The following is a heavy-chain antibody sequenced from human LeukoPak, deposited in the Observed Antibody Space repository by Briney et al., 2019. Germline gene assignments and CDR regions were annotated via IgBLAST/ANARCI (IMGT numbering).Heavy chain of an antibody. CDR2: ISAYNGNT. CDR3: ARDLISKIWFGESCFDY. CDR1: GYTFTSYG. V-gene: IGHV1-18*04. J-gene: IGHJ4*02. Sequence: GASVKVSCKASGYTFTSYGISWERQAPGQGLECMGWISAYNGNTNYAQKLQGRVTMTTDTSTSTAYMELRSLRSDDTAVYYCARDLISKIWFGESCFDYWGQGTLVTVSS. D-gene: IGHD3-10*01.